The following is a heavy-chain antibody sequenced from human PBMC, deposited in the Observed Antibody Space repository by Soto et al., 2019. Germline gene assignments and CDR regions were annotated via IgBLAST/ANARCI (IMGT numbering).Heavy chain of an antibody. CDR2: ISGGGSQT. CDR3: ARGGGYSSG. D-gene: IGHD6-19*01. Sequence: PGGSLRLSCAASGFTFRNYHMNWVRQAPGKGLEWVSSISGGGSQTSYADPVKGRLTVSRDNAKNSLHLQMDNLRVEDTAVYYCARGGGYSSGWGQGTLVTVSS. V-gene: IGHV3-21*01. CDR1: GFTFRNYH. J-gene: IGHJ4*02.